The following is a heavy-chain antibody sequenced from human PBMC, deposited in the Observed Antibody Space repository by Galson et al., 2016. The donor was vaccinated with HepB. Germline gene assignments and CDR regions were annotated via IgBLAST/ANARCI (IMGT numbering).Heavy chain of an antibody. V-gene: IGHV4-34*01. CDR2: INRDGTT. J-gene: IGHJ4*02. D-gene: IGHD3-10*01. Sequence: SETLSLTCAVYGGSLSDYYWSWLRQPPGKGLDWIGEINRDGTTNYNPSLKRRVTISIDTSSNQFSLNLSSVTAADTAVYYGARNFGKTQGYWGQGTLVTVSS. CDR1: GGSLSDYY. CDR3: ARNFGKTQGY.